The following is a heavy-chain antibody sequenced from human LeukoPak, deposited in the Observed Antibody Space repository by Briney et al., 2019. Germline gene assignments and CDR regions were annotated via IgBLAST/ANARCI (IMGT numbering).Heavy chain of an antibody. D-gene: IGHD6-13*01. CDR1: GGSISSYY. J-gene: IGHJ4*02. CDR2: IYYSGST. Sequence: SETLSLTCTVSGGSISSYYWSWIRQPPGKGLEWIGNIYYSGSTSYNPSLQSRVTISVDTSKNQFSLKFNSVTVADTAVYYCARVSKYSSSWYFSDSWGQGTLVTVSS. V-gene: IGHV4-59*01. CDR3: ARVSKYSSSWYFSDS.